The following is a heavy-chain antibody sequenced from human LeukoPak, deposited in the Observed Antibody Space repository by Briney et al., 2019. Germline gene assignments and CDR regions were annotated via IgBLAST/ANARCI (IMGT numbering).Heavy chain of an antibody. V-gene: IGHV4-4*07. CDR2: IYTSGNTSGST. J-gene: IGHJ4*02. CDR3: AREYYDFWSGYYTNVYYFDY. Sequence: SETLSLTCSVSGGYISSYYWSWLRQPAGKGLEWIGRIYTSGNTSGSTSYNPSLKSRVTMSVDTSKNQFSLKLISVTAADTAVYYCAREYYDFWSGYYTNVYYFDYWGQGTLVTVSS. CDR1: GGYISSYY. D-gene: IGHD3-3*01.